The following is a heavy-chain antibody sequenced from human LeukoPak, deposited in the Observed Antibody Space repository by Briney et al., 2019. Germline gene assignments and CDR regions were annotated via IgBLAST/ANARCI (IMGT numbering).Heavy chain of an antibody. CDR3: AKDPSAGYCSGGSCYNY. Sequence: GGSLRLSCAASGFTFSSYAMSWARQAPGKGLEWVSAISGSGGSTYYADSVKGRFTISRDNSKNTLYLQMNSLRAEDTAVYYCAKDPSAGYCSGGSCYNYWGQGTLVTVSS. V-gene: IGHV3-23*01. J-gene: IGHJ4*02. CDR2: ISGSGGST. CDR1: GFTFSSYA. D-gene: IGHD2-15*01.